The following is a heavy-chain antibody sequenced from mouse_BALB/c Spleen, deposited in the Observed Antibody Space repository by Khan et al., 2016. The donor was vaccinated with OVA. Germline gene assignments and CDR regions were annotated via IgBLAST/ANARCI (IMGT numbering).Heavy chain of an antibody. V-gene: IGHV1S137*01. D-gene: IGHD3-3*01. Sequence: QVQLQQSGAELVRPGVSVKISCKGSGYTFTDFTIHWVKQSHALSLEWIGVISTYYGDVTYNQKFKGKATMTVDKSSSTTYMELARLTSEDSAIYYCTIGAGGSRFAYWGQGTLVTVSA. J-gene: IGHJ3*01. CDR2: ISTYYGDV. CDR1: GYTFTDFT. CDR3: TIGAGGSRFAY.